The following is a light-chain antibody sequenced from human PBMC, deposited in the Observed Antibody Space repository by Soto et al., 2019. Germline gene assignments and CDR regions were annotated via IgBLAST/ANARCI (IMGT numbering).Light chain of an antibody. CDR3: QQYGNSPHT. CDR2: GAS. J-gene: IGKJ4*02. Sequence: EIVVTQSPATLSLSPGERATLSCRASQSVSSNLALYQLKPGQAPRLVIYGASSRATGIPDRFSGSGSGTDFTLTISRLEPEDFAVYYCQQYGNSPHTFGEGTKVDI. CDR1: QSVSSN. V-gene: IGKV3-20*01.